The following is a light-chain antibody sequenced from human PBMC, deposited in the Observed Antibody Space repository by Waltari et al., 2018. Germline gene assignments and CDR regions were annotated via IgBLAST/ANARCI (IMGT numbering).Light chain of an antibody. V-gene: IGKV1-33*01. CDR3: QQYALLPPTWT. CDR2: DAS. Sequence: DIQMTQSPSSLSASVGDRVTITCQASQDINKFLNWFQQKPGKAPKPLIYDASNVEAGVPSRFSGSGSGTDFTFTISSLQPEDIGTYYCQQYALLPPTWTFGQGTKVELK. CDR1: QDINKF. J-gene: IGKJ1*01.